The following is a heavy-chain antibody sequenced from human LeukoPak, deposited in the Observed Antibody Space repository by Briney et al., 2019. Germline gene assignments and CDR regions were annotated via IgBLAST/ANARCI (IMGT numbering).Heavy chain of an antibody. CDR1: GVTLSTYA. D-gene: IGHD3-16*01. CDR2: ISSSGSGGNT. V-gene: IGHV3-23*01. J-gene: IGHJ4*02. Sequence: PGGSLRLSCAASGVTLSTYAMSWACQAPGRGLEWVSGISSSGSGGNTYYADSVKGRFTISRDNSKNTLYLQMNSLRAEDTAVYYCAKDQGEIDYWGQGTLVTVSS. CDR3: AKDQGEIDY.